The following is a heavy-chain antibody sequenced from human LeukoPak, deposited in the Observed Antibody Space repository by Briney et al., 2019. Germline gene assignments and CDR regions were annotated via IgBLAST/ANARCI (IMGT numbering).Heavy chain of an antibody. J-gene: IGHJ3*02. D-gene: IGHD3-9*01. V-gene: IGHV3-23*01. CDR3: AKDPFDWLLDDAFDI. Sequence: PPGGSLRLSCAASGFTFSSQAMSWVRQAPGKGLEWVSTISGSGGSTYYADSVKGRFTISRDNSKNTLYLQMNSLRAEDTAVYYCAKDPFDWLLDDAFDIWGQGTMVTVSS. CDR2: ISGSGGST. CDR1: GFTFSSQA.